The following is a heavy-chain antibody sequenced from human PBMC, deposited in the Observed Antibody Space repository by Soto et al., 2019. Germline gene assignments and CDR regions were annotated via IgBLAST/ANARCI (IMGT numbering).Heavy chain of an antibody. D-gene: IGHD6-6*01. V-gene: IGHV3-30*18. CDR3: AKDGVYSSSTGLECDY. CDR2: ISYDGSNK. J-gene: IGHJ4*02. Sequence: QVPLVESGGGVVQPGRSLRLSCAASGFTFSSYGMHWVRQAPGKGLEWVAVISYDGSNKYYADSVKGRFTISRDNXKXXLYLQMNSLRAEDTAVYYCAKDGVYSSSTGLECDYWGQGTLVTVSS. CDR1: GFTFSSYG.